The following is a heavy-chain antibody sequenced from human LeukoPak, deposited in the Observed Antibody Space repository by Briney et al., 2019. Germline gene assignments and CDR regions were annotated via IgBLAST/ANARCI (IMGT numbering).Heavy chain of an antibody. CDR1: GFTVSSNY. V-gene: IGHV3-53*01. D-gene: IGHD3-10*01. Sequence: GGSLRLSCAASGFTVSSNYMSWVRQAPGKGLEWVSVIYTGDSTYYADSVKGRFTISRDNSKNTPYLQMNSLRAEDTAVYYCARDLMVRGARGFDYWGQGTLVTVSS. CDR3: ARDLMVRGARGFDY. CDR2: IYTGDST. J-gene: IGHJ4*02.